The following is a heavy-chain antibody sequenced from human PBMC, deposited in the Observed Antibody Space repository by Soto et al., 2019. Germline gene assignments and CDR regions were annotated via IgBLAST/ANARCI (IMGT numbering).Heavy chain of an antibody. CDR2: IIPIFVTA. CDR3: ARDNYYDSSGYSY. CDR1: GCTFSIYA. Sequence: SVKVCCKASGCTFSIYAISWVRQAPGQGLEWMGGIIPIFVTANYAQKLQGRVTIKAEESTSTAYMELSSQRSVNTAVYYCARDNYYDSSGYSYWGQGTLVTVSS. J-gene: IGHJ4*02. V-gene: IGHV1-69*13. D-gene: IGHD3-22*01.